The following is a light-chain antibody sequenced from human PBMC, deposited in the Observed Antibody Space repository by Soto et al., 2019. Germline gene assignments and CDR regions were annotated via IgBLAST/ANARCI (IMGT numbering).Light chain of an antibody. Sequence: EIVMTQSPATLSVSPGERATLSCRASQSVGSNLAWYQQKPGQAPRLLIYGASTRATGIPARFSGSGSGTGFTLTISSLQSEDFAVYYCQQYNNWLWTFGQGTKVEIK. CDR3: QQYNNWLWT. CDR1: QSVGSN. J-gene: IGKJ1*01. V-gene: IGKV3-15*01. CDR2: GAS.